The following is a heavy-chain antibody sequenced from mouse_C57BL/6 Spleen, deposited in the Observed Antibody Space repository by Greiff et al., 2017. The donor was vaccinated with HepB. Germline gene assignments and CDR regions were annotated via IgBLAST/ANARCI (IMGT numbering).Heavy chain of an antibody. J-gene: IGHJ4*01. CDR1: GFTFSDYG. V-gene: IGHV5-17*01. D-gene: IGHD1-1*01. Sequence: EVQRVESGGGLVKPGGSLKLSCAASGFTFSDYGMHWVRQAPEKGLEWVAYISSGSSTIYYADTVKGRFTISRDNAKNTLFLQMTSLRSEDTAMYYCARDYYYGSSPSAMDYWGQGTSVTVSS. CDR3: ARDYYYGSSPSAMDY. CDR2: ISSGSSTI.